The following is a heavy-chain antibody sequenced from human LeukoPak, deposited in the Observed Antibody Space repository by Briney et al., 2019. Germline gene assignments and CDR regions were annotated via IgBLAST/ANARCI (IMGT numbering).Heavy chain of an antibody. CDR3: ARLLGPIAAAGAFDI. CDR2: ISSSSSTI. Sequence: GGSLRLSCAASGFTFSSYSMNWVRQAPGKGLEWVSYISSSSSTIYYADSVKGRFTISRDNAKNSLYLQMNSLRAEDTAVYYYARLLGPIAAAGAFDIWGQGTMVTVSS. D-gene: IGHD6-13*01. V-gene: IGHV3-48*01. CDR1: GFTFSSYS. J-gene: IGHJ3*02.